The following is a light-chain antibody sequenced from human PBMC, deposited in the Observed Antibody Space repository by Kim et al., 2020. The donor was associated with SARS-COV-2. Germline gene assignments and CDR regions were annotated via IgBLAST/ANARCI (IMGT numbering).Light chain of an antibody. J-gene: IGLJ2*01. CDR2: RDY. Sequence: SVAPGQTANITCGGSNIGSRNVHWYQQKPGQAPVLVIYRDYNRPSGIPERFSGSNSGNTATLTISRAQAGDEADYYCQVWDYITVIFGGGTQLTVL. V-gene: IGLV3-9*01. CDR3: QVWDYITVI. CDR1: NIGSRN.